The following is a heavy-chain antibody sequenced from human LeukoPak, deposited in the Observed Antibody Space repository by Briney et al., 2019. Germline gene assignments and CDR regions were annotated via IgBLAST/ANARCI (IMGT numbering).Heavy chain of an antibody. J-gene: IGHJ4*02. CDR1: GGSTSNYY. V-gene: IGHV4-59*01. Sequence: SETLSLTCTVSGGSTSNYYWSWIRQPPGKGLEWIGYIYYSGSTNYNPSLKSRVTISVDTSKNQFSLKLSSVTAADTAVYYCARVAYCGGDCYQFDYWGQGTLVTVSS. CDR3: ARVAYCGGDCYQFDY. CDR2: IYYSGST. D-gene: IGHD2-21*02.